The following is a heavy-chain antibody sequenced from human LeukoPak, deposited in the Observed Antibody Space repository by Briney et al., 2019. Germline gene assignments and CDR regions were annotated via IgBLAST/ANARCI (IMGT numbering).Heavy chain of an antibody. CDR1: GGSISSSSYY. CDR3: ARHLRWLQYTTDAFDI. D-gene: IGHD5-24*01. V-gene: IGHV4-39*01. J-gene: IGHJ3*02. CDR2: IYYSGST. Sequence: PSETLSLTCTVSGGSISSSSYYWGWIRQPPGKGLEWIGSIYYSGSTYYNPSLKSRVTISVDTSKNQFSLKLSSVTAADTAVYYCARHLRWLQYTTDAFDIWGQGTMVIVSS.